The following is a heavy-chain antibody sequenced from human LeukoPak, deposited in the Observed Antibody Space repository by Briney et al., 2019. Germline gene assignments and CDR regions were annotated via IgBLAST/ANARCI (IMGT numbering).Heavy chain of an antibody. CDR1: GYIFTSYG. Sequence: SVKVSCKASGYIFTSYGISWVRQAPGQGLEWMGWISVYNGNTKYAQKFQGRVTMTKDTSTSTAYMELRSLRSEDTAVYYCARGLSLDAFDIWGQGTMVTVSS. V-gene: IGHV1-18*01. CDR3: ARGLSLDAFDI. J-gene: IGHJ3*02. CDR2: ISVYNGNT. D-gene: IGHD3-16*01.